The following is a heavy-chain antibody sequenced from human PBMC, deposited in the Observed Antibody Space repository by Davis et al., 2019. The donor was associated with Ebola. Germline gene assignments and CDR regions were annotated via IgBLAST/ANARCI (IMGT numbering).Heavy chain of an antibody. CDR3: ARGRLNLES. Sequence: PGGSLRLSCAASGFTFRDYYMTWVRQAPGKGLEWVSRIFSGDSTYYADSVKGRCTISRDNSKNTLYLQMNSLTAEDTAVYYCARGRLNLESWGQGTQVTVSS. D-gene: IGHD1-14*01. J-gene: IGHJ4*02. CDR1: GFTFRDYY. V-gene: IGHV3-53*01. CDR2: IFSGDST.